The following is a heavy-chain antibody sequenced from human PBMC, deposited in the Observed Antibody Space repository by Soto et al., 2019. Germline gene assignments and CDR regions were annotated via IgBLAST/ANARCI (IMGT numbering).Heavy chain of an antibody. V-gene: IGHV3-48*02. CDR2: ISSSSSTI. J-gene: IGHJ4*02. Sequence: HPVGSLRLSCAASGFTFRSYSMNWVRQAPGKGLEWVSYISSSSSTIYNADSVKGRFTISRDNAKNLLYLQMNSLRDEDTAVYYCAGVPVYSSGCPDYCGQGTLVTVSS. D-gene: IGHD6-19*01. CDR3: AGVPVYSSGCPDY. CDR1: GFTFRSYS.